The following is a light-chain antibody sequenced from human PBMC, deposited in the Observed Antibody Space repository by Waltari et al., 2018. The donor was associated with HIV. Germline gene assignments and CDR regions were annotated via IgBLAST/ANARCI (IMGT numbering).Light chain of an antibody. CDR2: KDS. CDR1: SLPKQS. V-gene: IGLV3-25*03. CDR3: QSADSSGSSWV. Sequence: SYELTQPPSVSVSPGQTARITCSGDSLPKQSVSWYQQRPGRAPVLVIYKDSERPSAIPERFSGSRSGTTVTLTISGVQADDEADYYCQSADSSGSSWVFGGGTKLTV. J-gene: IGLJ3*02.